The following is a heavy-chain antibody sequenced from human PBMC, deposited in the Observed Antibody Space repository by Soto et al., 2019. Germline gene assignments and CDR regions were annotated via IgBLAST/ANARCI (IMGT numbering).Heavy chain of an antibody. CDR1: GGSITSGGYY. CDR2: IYDSGST. J-gene: IGHJ4*02. D-gene: IGHD2-15*01. V-gene: IGHV4-31*03. CDR3: ARKPAGYFCGIVY. Sequence: SETLSLTCTVSGGSITSGGYYWSWIRQHPGKGLEWLGYIYDSGSTFYNPSLKSRITLSVDTSKNQFSLKLSSVTVADTAVYFCARKPAGYFCGIVYWGQGTMVTVSS.